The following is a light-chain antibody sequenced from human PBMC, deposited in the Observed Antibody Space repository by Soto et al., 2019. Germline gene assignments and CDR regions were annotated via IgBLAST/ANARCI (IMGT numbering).Light chain of an antibody. CDR1: SSNIGSNY. Sequence: QSVLTQPPSASGTPGQRVTISCSGSSSNIGSNYVYWYQQLPGSAPKLHIYRNDQRPSGVPDRFSGSKSGTSASLAISGLRSEDEADYYCAAWDDSLSAVVFGGGTELTVL. CDR3: AAWDDSLSAVV. J-gene: IGLJ2*01. V-gene: IGLV1-47*01. CDR2: RND.